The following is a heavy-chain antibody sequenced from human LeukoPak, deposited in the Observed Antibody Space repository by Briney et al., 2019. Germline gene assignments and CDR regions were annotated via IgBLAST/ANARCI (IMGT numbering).Heavy chain of an antibody. CDR1: GGSISSYY. V-gene: IGHV4-4*07. CDR3: ARGVSLGYCSGGSCYNRFDA. Sequence: SETLSLTCTVSGGSISSYYWSWIRQPAGKGLEWIGRIYTSGSTNYNPSLKSRVTMSVDTSKNQFSLELSYLTAADTAVYYCARGVSLGYCSGGSCYNRFDAWGQGSLVTVYS. CDR2: IYTSGST. D-gene: IGHD2-15*01. J-gene: IGHJ5*02.